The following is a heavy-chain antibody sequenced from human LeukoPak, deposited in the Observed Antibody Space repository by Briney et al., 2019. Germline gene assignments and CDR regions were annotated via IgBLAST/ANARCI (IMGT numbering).Heavy chain of an antibody. J-gene: IGHJ5*02. D-gene: IGHD3-10*01. Sequence: PGGSLRLSCAASGFTFSSYGMSWVRQALGKGLEWVSAITGNGANTFYADSVKGRFTISRDNSKNTMYLQMNSLRAEDTALYYCARDRSGSYPNWFDPWGQGTLVTGSS. CDR1: GFTFSSYG. CDR3: ARDRSGSYPNWFDP. CDR2: ITGNGANT. V-gene: IGHV3-23*01.